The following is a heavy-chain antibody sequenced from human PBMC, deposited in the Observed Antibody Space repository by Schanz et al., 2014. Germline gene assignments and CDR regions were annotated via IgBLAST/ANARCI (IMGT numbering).Heavy chain of an antibody. D-gene: IGHD6-6*01. CDR1: GYTFTNYA. Sequence: QVQLVQSGSELKKPGASVKVSCKASGYTFTNYAINWVRQAPGQGLEWMGRISPNSGDTHSAQKFQGRVTMTWDRSISTANMELSRLRSDDTAVYYCARDRGHVEQLVLEWYYAMDVWGQGTTVAVSS. CDR2: ISPNSGDT. V-gene: IGHV1-2*06. CDR3: ARDRGHVEQLVLEWYYAMDV. J-gene: IGHJ6*02.